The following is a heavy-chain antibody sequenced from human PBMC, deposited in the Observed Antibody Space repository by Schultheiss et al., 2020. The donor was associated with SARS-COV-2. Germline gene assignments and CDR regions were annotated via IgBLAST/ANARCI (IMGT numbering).Heavy chain of an antibody. Sequence: GGSLRLSCAASGFTFSNYGMHWVRQAPGKGLEWVAIIWYDGSDKYYADSVKGRFTISRDNSKNTLYLQMNSLRAEDTAVYYCAREWPFVPGTIRVGGMDVWGQGTTVTVSS. D-gene: IGHD1-7*01. J-gene: IGHJ6*02. CDR2: IWYDGSDK. CDR3: AREWPFVPGTIRVGGMDV. V-gene: IGHV3-30*02. CDR1: GFTFSNYG.